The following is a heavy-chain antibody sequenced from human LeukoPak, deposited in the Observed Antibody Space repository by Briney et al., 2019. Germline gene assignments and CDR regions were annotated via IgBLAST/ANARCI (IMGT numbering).Heavy chain of an antibody. D-gene: IGHD1-26*01. CDR2: IYGGDTT. CDR1: GFTFSSYA. J-gene: IGHJ4*02. Sequence: PGGSLRLSCAASGFTFSSYAMNWVRQAPGKGLEWVSVIYGGDTTYYADSVKGRFTISRDISKNTLYLQMNSLRAEDTAVYYCARGHRDSGSYTRGYFDYWGQGTLVTVSS. CDR3: ARGHRDSGSYTRGYFDY. V-gene: IGHV3-53*01.